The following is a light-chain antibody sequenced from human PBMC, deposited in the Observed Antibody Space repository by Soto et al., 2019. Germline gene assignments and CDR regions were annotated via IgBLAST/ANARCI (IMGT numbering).Light chain of an antibody. CDR2: DVT. CDR1: SSDVGGYDY. CDR3: ISYASINTYV. Sequence: QSALTQPASVSGSPGQSITISCTGTSSDVGGYDYVSWYQQHPGKAPKLMIYDVTNRPSGVSNRFSGSKSGNTASLTISVLQAEDEADYYCISYASINTYVFGTG. J-gene: IGLJ1*01. V-gene: IGLV2-14*01.